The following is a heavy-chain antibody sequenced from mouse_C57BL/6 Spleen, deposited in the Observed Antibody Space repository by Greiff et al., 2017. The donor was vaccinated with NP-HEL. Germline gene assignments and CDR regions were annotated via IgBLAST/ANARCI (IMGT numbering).Heavy chain of an antibody. CDR2: IDPENGDT. CDR3: TLTGTEDWYFDV. D-gene: IGHD4-1*01. CDR1: GFNIKDDY. J-gene: IGHJ1*03. Sequence: EVKLQESGAELVRPGASVKLSYTASGFNIKDDYMHWVKQRPEQGLEWIGWIDPENGDTEYASKFQGKATITADTSSNTAYLQLSSLTSEDTAVYYCTLTGTEDWYFDVWGTGTTVTVSS. V-gene: IGHV14-4*01.